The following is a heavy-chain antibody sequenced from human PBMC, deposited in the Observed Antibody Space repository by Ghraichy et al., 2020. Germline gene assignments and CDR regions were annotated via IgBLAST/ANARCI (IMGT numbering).Heavy chain of an antibody. CDR3: AKDRPSYCSTTSCYKGYFQH. Sequence: GGSLRLYCAASGFTFSNFDMHWVRQAPGKGLEWVAVVSYDGSNKYYADSVKGRFTISRDNSKNTLYLQMNSLIAEDTAVYYCAKDRPSYCSTTSCYKGYFQHWGQGTLVTVSS. V-gene: IGHV3-30*18. J-gene: IGHJ1*01. CDR1: GFTFSNFD. CDR2: VSYDGSNK. D-gene: IGHD2-2*02.